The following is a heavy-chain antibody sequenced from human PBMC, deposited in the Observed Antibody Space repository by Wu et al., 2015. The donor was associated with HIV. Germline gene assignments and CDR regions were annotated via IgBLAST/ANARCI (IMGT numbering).Heavy chain of an antibody. V-gene: IGHV1-69*13. D-gene: IGHD3-9*01. CDR2: IIPIFGTA. Sequence: QVQLVQSGAEVKKPGSSVKVSCKASGGTFSSYAISWVRQAPGQGLEWMGRIIPIFGTANYAQKFQGRVTITADESTSTAYMELSSLRSEDTAVYYCARVPSVRYQTYNWFDPWGQGTLVTVSS. J-gene: IGHJ5*02. CDR3: ARVPSVRYQTYNWFDP. CDR1: GGTFSSYA.